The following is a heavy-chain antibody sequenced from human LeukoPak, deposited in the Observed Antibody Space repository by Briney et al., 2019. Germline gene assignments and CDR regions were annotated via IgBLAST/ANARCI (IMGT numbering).Heavy chain of an antibody. J-gene: IGHJ4*02. CDR2: INPSSGGT. D-gene: IGHD3-10*01. CDR3: ARKNVRGVIIPFDN. CDR1: GGTFSSYA. V-gene: IGHV1-2*02. Sequence: GASVKVSCKASGGTFSSYAISWVRQAPGQGLEWMGWINPSSGGTNYAQKFQGRVTMTRDTSISTAYMELSRLRSDDTAVYYCARKNVRGVIIPFDNWGQGTLVTVSS.